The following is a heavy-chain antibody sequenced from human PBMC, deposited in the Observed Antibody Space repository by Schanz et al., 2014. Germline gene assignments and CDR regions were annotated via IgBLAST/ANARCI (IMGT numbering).Heavy chain of an antibody. J-gene: IGHJ2*01. V-gene: IGHV4-61*02. CDR3: ARDTTWRLDL. Sequence: QVQLQESGPGLVKPSQTLSLTCTVSGGSIRSGTYYWSWIRQPAGKALEWVGRVFPNGITNYNPSLNSRDKISLDTSKNQISLPPASLTAADSAVYYCARDTTWRLDLWGRGTLVTVSS. D-gene: IGHD1-1*01. CDR1: GGSIRSGTYY. CDR2: VFPNGIT.